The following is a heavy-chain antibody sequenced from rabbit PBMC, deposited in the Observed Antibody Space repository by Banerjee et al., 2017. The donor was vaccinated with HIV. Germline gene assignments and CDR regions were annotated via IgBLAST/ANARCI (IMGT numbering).Heavy chain of an antibody. Sequence: QEQLEESRGDLVKPEGSLTLTCKASGFSLSNQWICWVRQAPGRGLEWIGCIDSDSTYYASWAKGRFTISKASSTTVTLQMTSLTAADTATYFCARDPYDFSPGHSLWGQGTLVTVS. CDR2: IDSDST. CDR3: ARDPYDFSPGHSL. CDR1: GFSLSNQW. V-gene: IGHV1S45*01. J-gene: IGHJ4*01. D-gene: IGHD3-1*01.